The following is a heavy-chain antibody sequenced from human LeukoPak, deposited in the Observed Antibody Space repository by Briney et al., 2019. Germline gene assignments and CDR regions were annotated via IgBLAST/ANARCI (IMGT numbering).Heavy chain of an antibody. CDR1: GFRFSNSW. CDR2: IKQDGSEK. J-gene: IGHJ4*02. V-gene: IGHV3-7*01. CDR3: ARDRSPSGVVIIDF. D-gene: IGHD3-3*01. Sequence: GGSLRLSCAASGFRFSNSWMTWVRQAPGKGLEWVANIKQDGSEKYYVDSVMGRFTISRDNAQNSVYLQMNSLRAEDTAVYYCARDRSPSGVVIIDFWGQGTLVTVSS.